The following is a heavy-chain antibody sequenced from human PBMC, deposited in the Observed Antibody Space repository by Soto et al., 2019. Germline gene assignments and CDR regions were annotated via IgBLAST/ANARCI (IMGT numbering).Heavy chain of an antibody. V-gene: IGHV3-23*01. CDR3: ASLRDSKARSYWYFDL. D-gene: IGHD4-4*01. CDR2: ISGSGGST. Sequence: GGSLRLSCAASGFTFSSYAMSWVRQAPGKGLEWVSAISGSGGSTYYADSVKGRFTISRDNSKNTLYLQMNSLRAEDTAVYYCASLRDSKARSYWYFDLWGRGTLVTVSP. J-gene: IGHJ2*01. CDR1: GFTFSSYA.